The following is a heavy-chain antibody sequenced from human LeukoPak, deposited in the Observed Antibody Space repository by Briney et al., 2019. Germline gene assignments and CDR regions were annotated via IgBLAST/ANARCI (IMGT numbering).Heavy chain of an antibody. CDR1: GYSFTGYY. V-gene: IGHV1-2*02. D-gene: IGHD2-15*01. Sequence: ASVKVSCKASGYSFTGYYMHWVRQAPGQGLEWMGWINPNSGGTKYAQKFKGRVTMTRDTSINTAYMELRSLRSDDTAVYSCARDRLRLGYERTNWFDPWGQGTLVTVSS. J-gene: IGHJ5*02. CDR3: ARDRLRLGYERTNWFDP. CDR2: INPNSGGT.